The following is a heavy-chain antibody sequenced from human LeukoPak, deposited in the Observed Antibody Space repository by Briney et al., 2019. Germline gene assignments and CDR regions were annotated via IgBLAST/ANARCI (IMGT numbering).Heavy chain of an antibody. CDR1: GGTFSSYA. CDR3: ARHHASTYYYDSSGLNWLDP. V-gene: IGHV1-69*05. Sequence: ASVKVSCKASGGTFSSYAISWVRQAPGQGLEWMGRIIPIFGTANYAQKFQGRVTITTDESTSTAYMELSSLRSEDTAVYYCARHHASTYYYDSSGLNWLDPWGQGTLVTVSS. D-gene: IGHD3-22*01. CDR2: IIPIFGTA. J-gene: IGHJ5*02.